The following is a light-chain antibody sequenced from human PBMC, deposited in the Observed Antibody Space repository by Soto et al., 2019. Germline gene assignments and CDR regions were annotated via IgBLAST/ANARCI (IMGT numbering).Light chain of an antibody. CDR3: HQYETSSWT. V-gene: IGKV3-20*01. CDR1: RGVESSY. J-gene: IGKJ1*01. CDR2: GAS. Sequence: EIVLTQSPGTLSLSPGERVTVFCRASRGVESSYLAWFQQKTGQAPRLLIYGASRRATAVPDRFSGSGSGTDFTLTITRLEAEDSAVYYCHQYETSSWTFGQGTKVEI.